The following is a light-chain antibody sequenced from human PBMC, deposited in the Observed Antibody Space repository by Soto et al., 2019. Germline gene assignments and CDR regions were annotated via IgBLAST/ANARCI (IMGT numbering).Light chain of an antibody. CDR3: QQYNMWPHT. J-gene: IGKJ2*01. Sequence: ETVLTQSPGTLSLSPGERVTLSCRASQSVSSKLAWFQQKPGQAPRLLIYGAFTRATGIPTRFSGSGSETAFTLTISSLQSEDFAVYYCQQYNMWPHTFGQGTKVDIK. CDR1: QSVSSK. V-gene: IGKV3-15*01. CDR2: GAF.